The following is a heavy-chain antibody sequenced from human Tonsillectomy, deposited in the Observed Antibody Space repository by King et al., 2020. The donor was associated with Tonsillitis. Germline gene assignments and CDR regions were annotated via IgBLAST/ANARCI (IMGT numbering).Heavy chain of an antibody. Sequence: VQLVESGGGLVKPGGSLRLSCAASGFTFSNAGMTWVRQAPGKGLEWVGRIKSKTDGGTTSHAAPVKVRFTISRDDSENTLYLQMNSLKTEDTAVYYCREYPNDYWGQGTLVTVSS. V-gene: IGHV3-15*01. D-gene: IGHD2/OR15-2a*01. CDR3: REYPNDY. CDR2: IKSKTDGGTT. CDR1: GFTFSNAG. J-gene: IGHJ4*02.